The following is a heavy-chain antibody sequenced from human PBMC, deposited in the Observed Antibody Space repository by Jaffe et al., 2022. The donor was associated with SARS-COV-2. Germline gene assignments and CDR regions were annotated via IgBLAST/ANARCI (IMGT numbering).Heavy chain of an antibody. CDR1: GFTFSSYE. J-gene: IGHJ4*02. V-gene: IGHV3-48*03. D-gene: IGHD6-19*01. CDR2: INPSATTI. CDR3: ARDPVAAGGEFDS. Sequence: EVQLVESGGGLVQPGGSLRLSCAASGFTFSSYEINWVRQAPGKGLEWLAYINPSATTIYYADSVKGRFTISRDNAKNSVYLQTSSLRAEDTAVYYCARDPVAAGGEFDSWGQGTLVTVSS.